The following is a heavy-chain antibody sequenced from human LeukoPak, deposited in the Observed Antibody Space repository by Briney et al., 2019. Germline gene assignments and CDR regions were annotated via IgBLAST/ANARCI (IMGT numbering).Heavy chain of an antibody. D-gene: IGHD3-3*01. CDR3: ASNTIFGGDYYYYYMDV. V-gene: IGHV3-7*01. CDR1: GFTFSSYW. CDR2: IKQDGSEK. Sequence: PGGSLRLSCAASGFTFSSYWMSWVRQAPGKGLEWVANIKQDGSEKYYVDSVKGRFTISRDNAKNSLYLQMNSLRAEDTAVYYCASNTIFGGDYYYYYMDVWGKGATVTVSS. J-gene: IGHJ6*03.